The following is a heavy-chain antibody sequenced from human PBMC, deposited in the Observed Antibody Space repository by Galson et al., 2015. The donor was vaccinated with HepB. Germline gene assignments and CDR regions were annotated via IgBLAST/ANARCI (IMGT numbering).Heavy chain of an antibody. J-gene: IGHJ3*02. Sequence: ETLSLTCAVYGGSFSDYYWSWIRQPPGKGLEWIGEINDSGSTNYNPSLKSRVTISVDTSKNQFSLQLTSVTAADTAVYYCAASRGAFDIWGQGTMVTVSS. CDR1: GGSFSDYY. CDR3: AASRGAFDI. CDR2: INDSGST. V-gene: IGHV4-34*01. D-gene: IGHD3-10*01.